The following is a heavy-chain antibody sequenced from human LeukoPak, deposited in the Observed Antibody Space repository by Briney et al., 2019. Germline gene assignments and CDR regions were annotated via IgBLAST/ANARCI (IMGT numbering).Heavy chain of an antibody. CDR3: TREPRGYDRAGG. Sequence: QPGGSLRLSCAASGFTFSSYEMNWVRQAPGKGLEWVSYISSSGSTIYYADSVKGRFTISRDNAKNSLYLQMNSLRAEDTAVYYCTREPRGYDRAGGWGQGTLVTVSS. CDR1: GFTFSSYE. CDR2: ISSSGSTI. J-gene: IGHJ4*02. D-gene: IGHD1-14*01. V-gene: IGHV3-48*03.